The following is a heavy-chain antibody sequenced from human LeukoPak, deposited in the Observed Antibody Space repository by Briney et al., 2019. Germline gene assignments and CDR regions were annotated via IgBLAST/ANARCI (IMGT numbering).Heavy chain of an antibody. CDR3: ARAYPEDDFWSGYCLDY. D-gene: IGHD3-3*01. J-gene: IGHJ4*02. CDR2: ISAYNGNT. CDR1: GYTFTSYG. Sequence: ASVKVSCKASGYTFTSYGISWVRQAPGQGLEWMGWISAYNGNTDYAQKLQGRVTMTTDTSTSTAYMELRSLRSDDTAVYYCARAYPEDDFWSGYCLDYWGQGTLVTVSS. V-gene: IGHV1-18*01.